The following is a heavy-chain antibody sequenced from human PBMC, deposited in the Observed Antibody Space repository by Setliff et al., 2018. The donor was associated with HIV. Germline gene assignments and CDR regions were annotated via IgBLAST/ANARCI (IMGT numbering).Heavy chain of an antibody. Sequence: SETLSLTCTISGGSFSSYHWSWIRHPAGKGLEWIGHIFASGSTKYNPSLESRVTMSVDTSRTQFSLKLRSVTAADTAVYYCARVGASGVASSMDYHYYMDVWGKGTSVTVSS. CDR1: GGSFSSYH. CDR2: IFASGST. J-gene: IGHJ6*03. V-gene: IGHV4-4*07. D-gene: IGHD2-2*01. CDR3: ARVGASGVASSMDYHYYMDV.